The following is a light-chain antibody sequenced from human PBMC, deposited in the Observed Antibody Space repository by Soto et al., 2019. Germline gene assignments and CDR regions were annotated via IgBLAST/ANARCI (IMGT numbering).Light chain of an antibody. CDR2: EGS. V-gene: IGLV2-23*01. CDR3: SSYAGSSTHVV. J-gene: IGLJ2*01. Sequence: QSALTQPASVSGSPGQSITISCTGVSNDVGSHNLVSWYQQHPGKAPKVIIYEGSKRPSGVSNRFSGSGPGNTASLTISGLQAEDEAHYYCSSYAGSSTHVVFGGGTKVTVL. CDR1: SNDVGSHNL.